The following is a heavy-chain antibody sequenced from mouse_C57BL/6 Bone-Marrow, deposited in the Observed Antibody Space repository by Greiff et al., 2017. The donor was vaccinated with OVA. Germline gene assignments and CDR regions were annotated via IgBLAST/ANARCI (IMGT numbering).Heavy chain of an antibody. CDR3: ATPFLYYFDY. CDR1: GYTFTSYW. J-gene: IGHJ2*01. Sequence: QVQLQQPGAELVKPGASVKLSCKASGYTFTSYWMQWVKQRPGQGLEWIGEIDPSDSYTNYNQKFKGKATLTVDTSTITAYRQLSSLTSEDSAVYYCATPFLYYFDYWGQGTTLTVSS. CDR2: IDPSDSYT. V-gene: IGHV1-50*01.